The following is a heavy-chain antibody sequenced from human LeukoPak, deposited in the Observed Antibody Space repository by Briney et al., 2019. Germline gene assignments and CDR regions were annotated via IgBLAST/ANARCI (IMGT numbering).Heavy chain of an antibody. Sequence: ASVKVSCKASGYTFTSYGISWVRQAPGQGLEWMGWISGYNGNTYYAQKVQGRVTMTTDTSTSTAYMELRSLRSDDTAVYYCARGGRATAAAGPVFDYWGQGTLVTVSS. J-gene: IGHJ4*02. V-gene: IGHV1-18*04. CDR2: ISGYNGNT. CDR3: ARGGRATAAAGPVFDY. CDR1: GYTFTSYG. D-gene: IGHD6-13*01.